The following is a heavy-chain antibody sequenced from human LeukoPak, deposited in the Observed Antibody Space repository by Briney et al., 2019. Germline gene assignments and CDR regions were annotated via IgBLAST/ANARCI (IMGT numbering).Heavy chain of an antibody. CDR1: GYTFTSYY. CDR2: MNPNSGNT. V-gene: IGHV1-8*03. J-gene: IGHJ5*02. Sequence: HRASVKVSCKASGYTFTSYYMHWVRQATGQGLEWMGWMNPNSGNTGYAQKFQGRVTITRNTSISTAYMELSSLRSEDTAVYYCARGVMVVVGLRWFDPWGQGTLVTVSS. CDR3: ARGVMVVVGLRWFDP. D-gene: IGHD3-22*01.